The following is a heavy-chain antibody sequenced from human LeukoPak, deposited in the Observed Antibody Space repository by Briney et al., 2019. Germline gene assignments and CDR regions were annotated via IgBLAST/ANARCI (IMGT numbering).Heavy chain of an antibody. V-gene: IGHV4-59*01. J-gene: IGHJ3*02. D-gene: IGHD5-12*01. CDR2: IYYSGST. CDR1: GGSISSYY. Sequence: SETLSLTCTVSGGSISSYYWSWIRQPPGKGLEWIGYIYYSGSTNYNPSLKSRVIISVDTSKSQFSLKLSSVTAADTAVYYCARDGSRGDDGFDIWGQGTMVTVSS. CDR3: ARDGSRGDDGFDI.